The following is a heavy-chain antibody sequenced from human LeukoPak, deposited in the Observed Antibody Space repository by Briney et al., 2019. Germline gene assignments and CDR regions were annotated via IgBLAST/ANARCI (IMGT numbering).Heavy chain of an antibody. V-gene: IGHV3-53*01. CDR1: GFTFSNYW. J-gene: IGHJ4*02. Sequence: GGSLRLSCAASGFTFSNYWMHWVRQAPGKGLEWVSVIYSGGSTYYADSVKGRFTISRDNSKNTLYLQMNSLRAKDTAVYYCARVPGYDDYGDFYYFDYWGQGTLVTVSS. D-gene: IGHD4-17*01. CDR3: ARVPGYDDYGDFYYFDY. CDR2: IYSGGST.